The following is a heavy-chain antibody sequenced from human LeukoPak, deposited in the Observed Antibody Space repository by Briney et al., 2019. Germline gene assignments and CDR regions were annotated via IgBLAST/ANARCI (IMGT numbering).Heavy chain of an antibody. J-gene: IGHJ3*01. V-gene: IGHV3-7*03. CDR1: GFTFSSYW. Sequence: GGSLRLSCAASGFTFSSYWMSWVRQAPGKGLEWVANIKQDGSEKYYVDSVKGRFTISRDNSKNTLYLQMNSLRAEDTAVYYCAKEMATIRAFDFWGQGTMVTVS. CDR2: IKQDGSEK. CDR3: AKEMATIRAFDF. D-gene: IGHD5-24*01.